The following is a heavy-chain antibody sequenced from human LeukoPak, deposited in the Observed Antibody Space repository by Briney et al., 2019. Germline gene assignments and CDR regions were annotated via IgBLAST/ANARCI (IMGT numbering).Heavy chain of an antibody. V-gene: IGHV3-7*03. CDR3: AMEGFGDFTD. Sequence: PGGSLRLSCVASGFTFTRHWMSWVRQAPGKGLEWVANIKQDGSEKYYVDSVKGRFTISRDNSKNTLYLQMNSLRAEDTAVYYCAMEGFGDFTDWGQGTLVTVSS. D-gene: IGHD3-10*01. CDR1: GFTFTRHW. CDR2: IKQDGSEK. J-gene: IGHJ4*02.